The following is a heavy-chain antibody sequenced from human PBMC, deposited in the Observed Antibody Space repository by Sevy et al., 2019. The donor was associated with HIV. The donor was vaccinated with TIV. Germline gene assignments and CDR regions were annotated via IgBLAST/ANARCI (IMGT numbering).Heavy chain of an antibody. D-gene: IGHD3-3*01. J-gene: IGHJ4*02. CDR3: TTGYDFWSGYLPDY. Sequence: GGSLRLSCAASGFTFSNAWMSWVRQAPGKGLEWVGRIKSKTDGGTTDYAAPVKGRFTISRDDSKNTLYLQMNSLKTEDTAVYYCTTGYDFWSGYLPDYWGQGTLVTVSS. CDR1: GFTFSNAW. CDR2: IKSKTDGGTT. V-gene: IGHV3-15*01.